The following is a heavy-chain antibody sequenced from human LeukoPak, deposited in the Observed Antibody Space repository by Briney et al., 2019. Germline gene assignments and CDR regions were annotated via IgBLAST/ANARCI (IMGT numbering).Heavy chain of an antibody. CDR2: INPNSGGT. D-gene: IGHD2-2*01. CDR1: GYTFTGYY. CDR3: ARGGLEYQLLWGSDYYYYMDV. V-gene: IGHV1-2*02. Sequence: ASVKVSCKASGYTFTGYYMHWVRQAPGQGLEWMGWINPNSGGTNYAQKFQGRVTMTRDTSISTAYMELSRLRSDDTAVYYCARGGLEYQLLWGSDYYYYMDVWAKGQWSPSL. J-gene: IGHJ6*03.